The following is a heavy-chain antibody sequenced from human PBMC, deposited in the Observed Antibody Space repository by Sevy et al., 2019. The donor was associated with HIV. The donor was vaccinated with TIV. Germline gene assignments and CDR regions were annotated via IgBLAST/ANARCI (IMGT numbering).Heavy chain of an antibody. CDR1: GFTFSSYG. J-gene: IGHJ5*02. CDR3: ARGRAGPLVHHGWFDP. CDR2: IWYDGSNK. D-gene: IGHD6-13*01. Sequence: GGSLRLSCAASGFTFSSYGMHWVRQAPGKGLEWVAVIWYDGSNKYYADSVKGRFTISRDNSKNTLYLQMNSLRAEDTAVYYCARGRAGPLVHHGWFDPWGQGTLVTVSS. V-gene: IGHV3-33*01.